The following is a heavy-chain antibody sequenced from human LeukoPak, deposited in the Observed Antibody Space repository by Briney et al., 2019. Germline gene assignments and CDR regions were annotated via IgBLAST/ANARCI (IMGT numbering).Heavy chain of an antibody. J-gene: IGHJ3*02. V-gene: IGHV3-23*01. Sequence: PGGSLKLSCAASGFRFDAYAMSWARQAPGKGLEWVSGFSESFSASGGSTYSADSGRGRFTISRDNSKNMLYLQKNSLRAEDTXXXXXXXXKINHEGAFDIWGQGTLVIVSS. CDR3: XXXKINHEGAFDI. CDR1: GFRFDAYA. CDR2: FSASGGST.